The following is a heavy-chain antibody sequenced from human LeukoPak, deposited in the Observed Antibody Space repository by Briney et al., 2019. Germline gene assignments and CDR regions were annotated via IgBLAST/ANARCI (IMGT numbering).Heavy chain of an antibody. J-gene: IGHJ4*02. Sequence: GGSLRLSCVASGFTFSDYYMSWLRQAPGKGLEWVSYISSRTSDTNYIDSVKGRFTISRDNAKNSLYLQMNSLRAEDTAVYYCTRVGSSGSVDYWGQGTLVTVSS. CDR3: TRVGSSGSVDY. CDR2: ISSRTSDT. D-gene: IGHD1-1*01. CDR1: GFTFSDYY. V-gene: IGHV3-11*06.